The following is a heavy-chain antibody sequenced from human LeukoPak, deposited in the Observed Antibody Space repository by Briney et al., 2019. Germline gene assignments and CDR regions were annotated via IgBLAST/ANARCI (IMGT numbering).Heavy chain of an antibody. CDR3: ARELAKQLVNYYYYMDV. Sequence: HPGRSLRLSCAASGFTFDDYAMHWVRQAPGKGLEWVSGISWNSGSIGYADSVKGRFTISRDNAKNSLYLQMNSLRAEDTAVYYCARELAKQLVNYYYYMDVWGKGTTVTVSS. J-gene: IGHJ6*03. CDR1: GFTFDDYA. D-gene: IGHD6-6*01. CDR2: ISWNSGSI. V-gene: IGHV3-9*01.